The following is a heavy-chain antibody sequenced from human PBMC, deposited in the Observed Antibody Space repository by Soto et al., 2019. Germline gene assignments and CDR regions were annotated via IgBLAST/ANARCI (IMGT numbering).Heavy chain of an antibody. CDR2: IIPIFGTA. Sequence: QVQLVQSGAEVKKPGSSVKVSCKASGGTFSSYAISWVRQAPGQGLEWMGGIIPIFGTANYAQKFQGRVTITADKSTSTAYMELRSLRSDDTAVYYCARVPPGSGSSEEFDYWGQGTLVTVSS. J-gene: IGHJ4*02. D-gene: IGHD1-26*01. CDR3: ARVPPGSGSSEEFDY. V-gene: IGHV1-69*06. CDR1: GGTFSSYA.